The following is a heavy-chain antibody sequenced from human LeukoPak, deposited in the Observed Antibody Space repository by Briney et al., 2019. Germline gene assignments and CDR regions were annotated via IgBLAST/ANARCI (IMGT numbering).Heavy chain of an antibody. D-gene: IGHD6-19*01. CDR1: GFTFDDYA. J-gene: IGHJ4*02. CDR2: ISGDGGST. Sequence: GGSLRLSCAASGFTFDDYAMHWVRQAPGKGLEWVSLISGDGGSTYYADSVKGRFTISRDNSKNSLYLQVNSLRTEDTALYYCAAVGDFDYWGQGTLVTVSS. CDR3: AAVGDFDY. V-gene: IGHV3-43*02.